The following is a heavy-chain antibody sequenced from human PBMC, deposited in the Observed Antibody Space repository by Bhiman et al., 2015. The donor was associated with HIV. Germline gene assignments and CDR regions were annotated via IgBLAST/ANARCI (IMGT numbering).Heavy chain of an antibody. CDR2: IKQDGSEK. CDR3: ARGQRLFDC. CDR1: GFTFSTYT. V-gene: IGHV3-7*01. Sequence: EVQLVESGGGLVKPGGSLRLSCAASGFTFSTYTMNWVRQAPGKGLEWVANIKQDGSEKYYVDSVKGRFTISRDNAKNSLYLQMNSLRAEDTAVYYCARGQRLFDCWGQGTLVTVSS. J-gene: IGHJ4*02. D-gene: IGHD1-1*01.